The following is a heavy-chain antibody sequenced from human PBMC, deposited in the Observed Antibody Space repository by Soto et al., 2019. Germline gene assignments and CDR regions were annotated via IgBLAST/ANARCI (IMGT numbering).Heavy chain of an antibody. D-gene: IGHD3-22*01. V-gene: IGHV1-69*06. Sequence: QVELVQSGAEVKKPGSSVKVSCQASEDTFRNYAISWVRQAPGQRLEWMGGIIPIFGTANYAQKFQGRVTFTADTSANTVYLDLSRLRSEDTAVYYCASTKYDSSAYYYWYLGLWGRGTLVTVSS. CDR3: ASTKYDSSAYYYWYLGL. CDR1: EDTFRNYA. J-gene: IGHJ2*01. CDR2: IIPIFGTA.